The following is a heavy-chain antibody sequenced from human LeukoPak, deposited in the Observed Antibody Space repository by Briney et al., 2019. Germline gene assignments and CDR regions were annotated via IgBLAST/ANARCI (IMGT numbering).Heavy chain of an antibody. D-gene: IGHD3-22*01. Sequence: GGSLRLSGRASGFTFSAYAMTWVRQAPGKGLEWVSGISGSGGSTYYSGSVKGRFTISRDNSKNTLFLQMNSLRAEDTALYFCAKGKSGDSSDYYPDYWGQGTLVIVSS. CDR1: GFTFSAYA. J-gene: IGHJ4*02. V-gene: IGHV3-23*01. CDR3: AKGKSGDSSDYYPDY. CDR2: ISGSGGST.